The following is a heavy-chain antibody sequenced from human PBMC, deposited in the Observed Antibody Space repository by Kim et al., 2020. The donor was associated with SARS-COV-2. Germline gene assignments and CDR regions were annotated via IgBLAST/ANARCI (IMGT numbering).Heavy chain of an antibody. Sequence: SETLSLTCAVYGGSFSGYYWSWIRQPPGKGLEWIGEINHSGSTNYNPSLKSRVTISVDTSKNQFSLKLSSVTAADTAVYYCARLYDILTGYYSLTGGPYYGMDVWGQGTTVTVSS. CDR3: ARLYDILTGYYSLTGGPYYGMDV. CDR2: INHSGST. CDR1: GGSFSGYY. D-gene: IGHD3-9*01. V-gene: IGHV4-34*01. J-gene: IGHJ6*02.